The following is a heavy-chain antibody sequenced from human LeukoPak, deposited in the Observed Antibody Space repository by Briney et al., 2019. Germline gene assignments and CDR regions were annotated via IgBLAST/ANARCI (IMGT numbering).Heavy chain of an antibody. CDR1: GFTFSSYD. CDR2: IGTAGDT. Sequence: PGGSLRLSCAASGFTFSSYDMHWVRQATGKGLEWVSAIGTAGDTYYPGSVKGRFTISRENAKNSLYLQMNSLRAGDTAVYYCARSTMVRGVIAFDYWGQGTLVTVSS. V-gene: IGHV3-13*01. J-gene: IGHJ4*02. D-gene: IGHD3-10*01. CDR3: ARSTMVRGVIAFDY.